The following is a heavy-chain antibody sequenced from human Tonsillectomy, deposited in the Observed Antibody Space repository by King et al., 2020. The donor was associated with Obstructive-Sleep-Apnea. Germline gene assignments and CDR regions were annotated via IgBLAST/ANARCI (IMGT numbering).Heavy chain of an antibody. Sequence: VQLVESGGGLVKPGGSLRLSCAASGFTFSDYYMSWIRQAPGKGLEWVSYISSSGGYTNYADSVKGRFTISRDNAKNSLYLQMNSLRAEDTAVYYCARGPPFLYGSGSYYHYFGDHGGQGTLVTVSS. D-gene: IGHD3-10*01. CDR3: ARGPPFLYGSGSYYHYFGDH. CDR2: ISSSGGYT. CDR1: GFTFSDYY. J-gene: IGHJ4*02. V-gene: IGHV3-11*06.